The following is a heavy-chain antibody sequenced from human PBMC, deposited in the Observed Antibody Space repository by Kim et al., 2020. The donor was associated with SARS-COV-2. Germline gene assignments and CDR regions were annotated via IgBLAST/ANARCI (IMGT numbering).Heavy chain of an antibody. Sequence: GGSLRLSCAASGFTFSSYAMSWVRQAPGKGLEWVSAISGSGGSTYYADSVKGRFTISRDNSKNTLYLQMNSLRAEDTAVYYCAKARSGYYYGPDWFDPWGQGTLVTVSS. J-gene: IGHJ5*02. CDR1: GFTFSSYA. V-gene: IGHV3-23*01. D-gene: IGHD3-22*01. CDR3: AKARSGYYYGPDWFDP. CDR2: ISGSGGST.